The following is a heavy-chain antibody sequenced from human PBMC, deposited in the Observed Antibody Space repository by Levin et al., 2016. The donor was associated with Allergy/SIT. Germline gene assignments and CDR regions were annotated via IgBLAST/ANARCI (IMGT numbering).Heavy chain of an antibody. Sequence: SETLSLTCTVSGGSISSYYWSWIRQPPGKGLEWIGYIYYSGSTNYNPSLKSRVTISVDTSKNQFSLKLSSVTAADTAVYYCARASISHDFRLYYYGMDVWGQGTTVTVSS. CDR3: ARASISHDFRLYYYGMDV. J-gene: IGHJ6*02. V-gene: IGHV4-59*01. D-gene: IGHD3-3*01. CDR1: GGSISSYY. CDR2: IYYSGST.